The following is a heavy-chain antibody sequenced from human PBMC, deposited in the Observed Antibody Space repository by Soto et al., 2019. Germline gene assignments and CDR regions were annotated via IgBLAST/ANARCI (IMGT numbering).Heavy chain of an antibody. J-gene: IGHJ4*02. CDR1: GFTCRTYT. V-gene: IGHV3-21*01. D-gene: IGHD1-26*01. Sequence: PGGSVRLSCASPGFTCRTYTMNWVRQAPGKGLEWVSSINGRGNYIYYADSVKGRFTISRDNAKNSLYLQMDRLRAEDTALYYCVREDGIVGANSAFDYWGLGALVTVSS. CDR3: VREDGIVGANSAFDY. CDR2: INGRGNYI.